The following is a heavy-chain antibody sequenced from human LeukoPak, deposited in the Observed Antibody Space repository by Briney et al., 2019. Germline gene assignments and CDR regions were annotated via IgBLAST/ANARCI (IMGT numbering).Heavy chain of an antibody. J-gene: IGHJ4*02. CDR1: DNSITNSDYY. CDR3: ARQAVLWDDS. Sequence: PSETLSLTCSVSDNSITNSDYYWGWLRQPPGRGVEWIGIIYYRGSPYYNSSLKSQATISVHTSKSQFTLRLSSVTATDTAVYYCARQAVLWDDSWGQGTLVTVSS. V-gene: IGHV4-39*06. CDR2: IYYRGSP. D-gene: IGHD3-16*01.